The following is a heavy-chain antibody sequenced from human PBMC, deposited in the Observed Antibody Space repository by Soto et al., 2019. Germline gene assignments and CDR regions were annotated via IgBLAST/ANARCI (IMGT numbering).Heavy chain of an antibody. Sequence: PSETLSLTCTVSGGSISSGGYYWSWIRQHPGKGLEWIGYIYYSGSTYYNPSLKSRVTISVDTSKNQFSLKLSSVTAADTAVYYCARGGRTPYSNYNSNYYMDVWGKGTTVTVSS. D-gene: IGHD4-4*01. J-gene: IGHJ6*03. CDR2: IYYSGST. CDR3: ARGGRTPYSNYNSNYYMDV. CDR1: GGSISSGGYY. V-gene: IGHV4-31*03.